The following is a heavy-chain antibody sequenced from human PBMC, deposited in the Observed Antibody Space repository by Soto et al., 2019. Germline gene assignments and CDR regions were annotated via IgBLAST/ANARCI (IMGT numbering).Heavy chain of an antibody. CDR1: GGTFSSYA. J-gene: IGHJ1*01. CDR3: ADSSGYYYPGGEYFQH. CDR2: IIPIFGTA. V-gene: IGHV1-69*13. D-gene: IGHD3-22*01. Sequence: ASVKVSCKASGGTFSSYAISWVLQAPGQGLEWMGGIIPIFGTANYAQKFQGRVTITADESTSTAYMELSSLRSEDTAVYYCADSSGYYYPGGEYFQHWGQGTLVTVSS.